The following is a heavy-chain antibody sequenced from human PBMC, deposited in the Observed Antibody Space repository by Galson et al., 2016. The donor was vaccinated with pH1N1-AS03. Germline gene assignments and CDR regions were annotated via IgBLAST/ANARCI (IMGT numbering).Heavy chain of an antibody. CDR3: TRPILYYDSSXFPDNDAFDI. D-gene: IGHD3-22*01. Sequence: SLRLSCAASGFNFNDFRMSWVRQAPGKGLEWVSXIRSXGYGGXXXYXAXXXXRFHIPRDXSXSIAYLQMKDHKTADTAVYYCTRPILYYDSSXFPDNDAFDIWGQGTMVTVSS. CDR2: IRSXGYGGXX. J-gene: IGHJ3*02. V-gene: IGHV3-49*04. CDR1: GFNFNDFR.